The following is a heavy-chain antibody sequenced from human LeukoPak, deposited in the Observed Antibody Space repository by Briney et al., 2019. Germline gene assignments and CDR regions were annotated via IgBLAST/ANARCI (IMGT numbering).Heavy chain of an antibody. V-gene: IGHV3-23*01. CDR1: GFTFSSYA. CDR3: AKGRSTSWKASYYFDY. CDR2: ISASGGGT. Sequence: PGGSLRLSCVASGFTFSSYAMTWVRQAPGKGLEWVSVISASGGGTSYADSVKGRSTISRDNSKNMLYLQMNSLSVEDTAVYYCAKGRSTSWKASYYFDYWGQGTQLTVSS. D-gene: IGHD2-2*01. J-gene: IGHJ4*02.